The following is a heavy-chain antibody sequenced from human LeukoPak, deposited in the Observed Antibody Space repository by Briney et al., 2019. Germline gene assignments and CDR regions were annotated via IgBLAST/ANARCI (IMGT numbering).Heavy chain of an antibody. CDR2: INHSGST. J-gene: IGHJ4*02. Sequence: SETLSLTCAVYGGSFSGYYWSWIRQPPGKGLEWIGEINHSGSTNYNPSLKSRVTISVDTSKNQFSLKLSSVTAADTAAYYCAAPEYSSSGLDYWGQGTLVTVSS. V-gene: IGHV4-34*01. CDR1: GGSFSGYY. D-gene: IGHD6-6*01. CDR3: AAPEYSSSGLDY.